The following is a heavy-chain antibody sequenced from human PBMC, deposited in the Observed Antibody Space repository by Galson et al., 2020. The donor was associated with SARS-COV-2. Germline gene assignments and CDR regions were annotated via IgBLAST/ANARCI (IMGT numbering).Heavy chain of an antibody. V-gene: IGHV3-33*01. D-gene: IGHD3-3*01. CDR2: IWYDGSNK. CDR3: ARDFGVGEYFQH. CDR1: GFTFSSYG. Sequence: GGSLRLSCAASGFTFSSYGMHWVRQAPGKGLEWVAVIWYDGSNKYYADSVKGRFTISRDNSKNTLYLQMNSLRAEDTAVYYCARDFGVGEYFQHWGQGTLVTVSS. J-gene: IGHJ1*01.